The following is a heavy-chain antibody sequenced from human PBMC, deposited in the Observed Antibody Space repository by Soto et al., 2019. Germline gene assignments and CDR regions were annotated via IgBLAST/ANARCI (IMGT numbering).Heavy chain of an antibody. CDR3: ASGVLFYDYSNYGYYCCGMDV. CDR1: GGSVSSGSYY. Sequence: QVQLQESGPGLVKPSETLSLTCTVSGGSVSSGSYYWSWIRQPPGKGLEWIGYIYYSGSTNYNPSPRRRVTISVDTSKNQFSMKLSSVNAADTAVYYCASGVLFYDYSNYGYYCCGMDVWGQGTTVPVSS. D-gene: IGHD4-4*01. V-gene: IGHV4-61*01. J-gene: IGHJ6*02. CDR2: IYYSGST.